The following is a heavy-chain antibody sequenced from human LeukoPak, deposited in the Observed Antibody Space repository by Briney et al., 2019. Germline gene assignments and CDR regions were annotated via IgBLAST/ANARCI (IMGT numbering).Heavy chain of an antibody. CDR2: INPSGGST. V-gene: IGHV1-46*01. CDR1: GYTFTSYY. Sequence: ASVKVSCKASGYTFTSYYMHWVRQAPGQGLEWMGIINPSGGSTSYAQKFQGRVTMTRDTSTSTVYMELSSLRSEDTAVYYCARGSGTPELYYYYYYMDVWGTGTTVTVSS. CDR3: ARGSGTPELYYYYYYMDV. D-gene: IGHD1-1*01. J-gene: IGHJ6*03.